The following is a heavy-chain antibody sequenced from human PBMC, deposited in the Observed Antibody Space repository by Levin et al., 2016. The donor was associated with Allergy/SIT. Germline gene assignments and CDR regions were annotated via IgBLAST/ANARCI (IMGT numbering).Heavy chain of an antibody. Sequence: WIRQPPGKGLEWIGYIYYSGSTNYNPSLKSRVTISVDTSKNQCSLKLSSVTAADTAVYYCAKDLIVGSYYYYGMDVWGQGTTVTVSS. J-gene: IGHJ6*02. CDR2: IYYSGST. D-gene: IGHD2-21*01. CDR3: AKDLIVGSYYYYGMDV. V-gene: IGHV4-59*01.